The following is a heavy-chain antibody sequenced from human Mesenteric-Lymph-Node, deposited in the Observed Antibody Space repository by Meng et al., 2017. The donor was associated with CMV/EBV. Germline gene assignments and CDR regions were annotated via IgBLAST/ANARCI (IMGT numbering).Heavy chain of an antibody. V-gene: IGHV3-15*01. CDR2: IKSEPDGGTA. CDR1: GFLLNNAW. J-gene: IGHJ4*02. Sequence: GGPLRLSCAVHGFLLNNAWMSWVRHVPGKGLEWVGRIKSEPDGGTADCAAPVKGRFTISRDDSKTTLYLHMNSLKIEDTAVYYCAKDLGWEDYWGQGTLVTVSS. D-gene: IGHD1-26*01. CDR3: AKDLGWEDY.